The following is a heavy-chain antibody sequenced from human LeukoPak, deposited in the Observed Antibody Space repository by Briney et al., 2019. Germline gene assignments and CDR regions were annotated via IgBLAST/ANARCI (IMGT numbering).Heavy chain of an antibody. Sequence: ASVKVSCKASGYTFTSYDINWVRQATGQGLEWMGWMNPNSGNTGYAQKFQGRVTMTRNTSKSTAYMELRRLRSEDTGVYYCARGAGAVTDVFDIWGQGTMVTVSS. J-gene: IGHJ3*02. CDR3: ARGAGAVTDVFDI. CDR2: MNPNSGNT. V-gene: IGHV1-8*01. CDR1: GYTFTSYD. D-gene: IGHD6-19*01.